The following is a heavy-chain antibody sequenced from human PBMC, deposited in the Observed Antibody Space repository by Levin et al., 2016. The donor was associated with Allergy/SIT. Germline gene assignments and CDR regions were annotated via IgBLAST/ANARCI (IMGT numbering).Heavy chain of an antibody. J-gene: IGHJ6*02. D-gene: IGHD5-12*01. Sequence: WVRQAPGQGLEWMGWMNPNSGNTGYAQKFQGRVTMTRNTSISTAYMELSSLRSEDTAVYYCARGYSGYEDYYGMDVWGQGTTVTVSS. V-gene: IGHV1-8*01. CDR3: ARGYSGYEDYYGMDV. CDR2: MNPNSGNT.